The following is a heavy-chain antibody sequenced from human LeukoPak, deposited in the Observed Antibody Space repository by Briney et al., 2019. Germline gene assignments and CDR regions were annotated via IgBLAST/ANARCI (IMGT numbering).Heavy chain of an antibody. J-gene: IGHJ3*02. V-gene: IGHV3-7*01. Sequence: PGGSLRLSCAPSGFTFSSYWMSWVRQAPGKGLEWVANIKQDGSEKYYVDSVKGRFTISRDNAKNSLYLQMNSLRAEDTAVYYCAGSITGTRVGAFDIWGQGTMVTVSS. CDR2: IKQDGSEK. D-gene: IGHD1-20*01. CDR3: AGSITGTRVGAFDI. CDR1: GFTFSSYW.